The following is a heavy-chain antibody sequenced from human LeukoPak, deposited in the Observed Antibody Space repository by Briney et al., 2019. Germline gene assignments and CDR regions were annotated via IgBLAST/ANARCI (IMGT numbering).Heavy chain of an antibody. D-gene: IGHD6-19*01. Sequence: ASVKVSCKASGGTFSSYAISWVRQAPGQGLEWMGTIIPILGIANYAQKFQGRVTITADKSTSTAYMELSSLRSEDTAVYYCATGALAGRNYWGQGTLVTVSS. V-gene: IGHV1-69*04. CDR2: IIPILGIA. CDR3: ATGALAGRNY. J-gene: IGHJ4*02. CDR1: GGTFSSYA.